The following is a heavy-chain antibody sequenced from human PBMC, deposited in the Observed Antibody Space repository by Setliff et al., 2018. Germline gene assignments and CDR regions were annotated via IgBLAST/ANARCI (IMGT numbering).Heavy chain of an antibody. CDR2: INPNSGGT. CDR3: ATETGGSGYYY. J-gene: IGHJ4*02. Sequence: ASVKVSCKASGYTFTSYYMHWVRQAPGQGLEWMGWINPNSGGTNYAQKFQGWVTMTRDTSISTAYMELSSLRSEDTAVYYCATETGGSGYYYWGQGTLVTVS. V-gene: IGHV1-2*04. CDR1: GYTFTSYY. D-gene: IGHD3-22*01.